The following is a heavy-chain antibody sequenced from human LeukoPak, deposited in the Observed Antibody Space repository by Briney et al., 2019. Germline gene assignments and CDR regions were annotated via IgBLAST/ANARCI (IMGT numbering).Heavy chain of an antibody. CDR1: GYSFTSYW. D-gene: IGHD3-16*01. J-gene: IGHJ3*02. V-gene: IGHV5-51*01. CDR3: ARHYDYIWVRSEPPAPAAFDI. CDR2: IYPGDSDT. Sequence: GESLKISCKGSGYSFTSYWIGWVRQMPGKGLEWMGTIYPGDSDTRYSPSFQGQVTISADKSISTAYLQWSSLKASDTAMYYCARHYDYIWVRSEPPAPAAFDIWGQGTMVTVSS.